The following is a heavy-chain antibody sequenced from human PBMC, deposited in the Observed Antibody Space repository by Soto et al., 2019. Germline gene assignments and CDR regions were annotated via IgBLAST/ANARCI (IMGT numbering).Heavy chain of an antibody. Sequence: EVQLLESGGGLVQPGGSLRLSCAASGFTFSSYAMSWVRQAPGKGLEWVSAISGSGGSTYYADSVKGRFTISRDNSKNTLYLQMNSLRAEDTAVYYCAKDRGFWAAAGGNDAFDIWGQGTMVTVSS. CDR2: ISGSGGST. J-gene: IGHJ3*02. D-gene: IGHD6-13*01. V-gene: IGHV3-23*01. CDR1: GFTFSSYA. CDR3: AKDRGFWAAAGGNDAFDI.